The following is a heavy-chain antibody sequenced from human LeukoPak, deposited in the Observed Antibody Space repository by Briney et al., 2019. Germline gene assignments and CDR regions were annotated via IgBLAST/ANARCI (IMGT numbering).Heavy chain of an antibody. CDR1: GFTFSIFK. V-gene: IGHV3-48*03. CDR3: AELGITMIGGV. D-gene: IGHD3-10*02. Sequence: GGSLRLSCAASGFTFSIFKMNWVRRAPGKGLEGVSYISSSGSTIYYADSVKGRFTISRDNAKNSLYLQMNSLRAEDTAVYYCAELGITMIGGVWGKGTTVTISS. J-gene: IGHJ6*04. CDR2: ISSSGSTI.